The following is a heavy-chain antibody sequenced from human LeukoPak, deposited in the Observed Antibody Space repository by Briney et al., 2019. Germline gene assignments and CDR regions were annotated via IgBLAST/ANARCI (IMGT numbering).Heavy chain of an antibody. D-gene: IGHD3-3*01. CDR2: INPNSGGT. CDR3: ARVAAQGDDFWSGYYWSWFDP. J-gene: IGHJ5*02. Sequence: ASVKVSCKASGYTFTGYYMHWVRQAPGQGLEWMGWINPNSGGTNYAQKFQGRVTMTRDTSISTAYMELSRLRSDDTAVYYCARVAAQGDDFWSGYYWSWFDPWGHGTLVTVSS. CDR1: GYTFTGYY. V-gene: IGHV1-2*02.